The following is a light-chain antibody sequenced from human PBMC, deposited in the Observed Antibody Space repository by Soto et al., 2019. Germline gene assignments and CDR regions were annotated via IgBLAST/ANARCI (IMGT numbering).Light chain of an antibody. CDR2: EGS. CDR3: CSYAGKSSYV. Sequence: QSALTQPASVSGSPGQSITISCTGISSDIGSHNLVSWYQQHPGKAPKLMIYEGSKRPSGVSDRFSASKSGNTASLTISGLQAEDEADYSCCSYAGKSSYVFGTGTKLTVL. CDR1: SSDIGSHNL. J-gene: IGLJ1*01. V-gene: IGLV2-23*01.